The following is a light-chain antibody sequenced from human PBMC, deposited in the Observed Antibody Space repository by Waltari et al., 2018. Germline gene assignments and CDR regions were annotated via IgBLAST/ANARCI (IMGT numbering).Light chain of an antibody. CDR3: HQYYYSPVA. J-gene: IGKJ4*01. Sequence: DIVMTQSPDSLAVSLGVRATINCKSSQSIFYSSNNKNYLAWYQQKSGQPLKLLIYWASTRDSGVPDRFSGSGSGTDFTLTIDSLQAEDVAVYYCHQYYYSPVAFGGGTKVEIK. CDR1: QSIFYSSNNKNY. CDR2: WAS. V-gene: IGKV4-1*01.